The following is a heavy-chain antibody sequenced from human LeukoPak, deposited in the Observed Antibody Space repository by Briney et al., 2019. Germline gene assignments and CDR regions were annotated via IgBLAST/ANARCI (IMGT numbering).Heavy chain of an antibody. V-gene: IGHV4-39*07. J-gene: IGHJ4*02. CDR1: GGSISSSSYY. CDR3: ARTYSSSWYEIDY. Sequence: SETLSLTCTVSGGSISSSSYYWGWIRQPPGKGLEWIGSIYYSGSTYYNPSLKSRVTISVDTSKNQFSLKLSSVTAADTAVYYCARTYSSSWYEIDYWGQGTLVTVSS. CDR2: IYYSGST. D-gene: IGHD6-13*01.